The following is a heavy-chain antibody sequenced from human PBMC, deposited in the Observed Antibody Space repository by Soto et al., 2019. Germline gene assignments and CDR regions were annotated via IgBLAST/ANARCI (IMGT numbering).Heavy chain of an antibody. J-gene: IGHJ6*02. V-gene: IGHV3-7*03. CDR2: IKQDGSEK. D-gene: IGHD6-6*01. CDR1: GFTFSSYW. CDR3: ARDSSSSVYYHYGMDV. Sequence: GGSLRLSCAASGFTFSSYWMSCVRQAPGKGLEWVANIKQDGSEKYYVDSVKGRLTISRDNAKNSLYLQMNSLRAEDTAVYYCARDSSSSVYYHYGMDVWGQGTTVTVSS.